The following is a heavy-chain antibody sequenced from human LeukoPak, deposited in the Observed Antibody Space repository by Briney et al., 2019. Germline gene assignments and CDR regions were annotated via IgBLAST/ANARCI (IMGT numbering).Heavy chain of an antibody. CDR2: IYHSGST. CDR3: ARQGRRHYDSSGYYNPVDY. J-gene: IGHJ4*02. Sequence: PSGTLSLTCAVSGGSISSSNWWSWVRQPPGKGLEWIGEIYHSGSTNYNPSLKSRVTISVDTSKNQFSLKLSSVTAADTAVYYCARQGRRHYDSSGYYNPVDYWGQGTLVTVSS. D-gene: IGHD3-22*01. CDR1: GGSISSSNW. V-gene: IGHV4-4*02.